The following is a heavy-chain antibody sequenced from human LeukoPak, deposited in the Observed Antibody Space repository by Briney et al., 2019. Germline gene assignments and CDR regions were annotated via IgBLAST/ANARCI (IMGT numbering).Heavy chain of an antibody. CDR1: GYTFTGYY. J-gene: IGHJ5*02. D-gene: IGHD6-13*01. V-gene: IGHV1-2*02. Sequence: ASVKVSCKASGYTFTGYYLHWVRQAPGQGLEEMGWINPNSGGKRYAQKFQGRVTFTRDTYISTTYKKLSSLRSDDTAVYYCARGLAAADVYWCDPWGQGTLVTVSS. CDR2: INPNSGGK. CDR3: ARGLAAADVYWCDP.